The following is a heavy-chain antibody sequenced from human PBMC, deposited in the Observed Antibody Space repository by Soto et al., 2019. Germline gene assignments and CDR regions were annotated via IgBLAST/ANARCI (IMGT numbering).Heavy chain of an antibody. CDR2: IYYSGST. Sequence: QVQLQESGPGLVKPSQTLSLTCTVSGGSISSGGYYWSWIRQHPGKGLEWIGYIYYSGSTYYNPSLKSRVTISVDTSKYQFSLKLSSVTAADTAVYYCARGGTNIDYGDYAYYYYGMDVWGQGTTVTVSS. J-gene: IGHJ6*02. D-gene: IGHD4-17*01. CDR1: GGSISSGGYY. CDR3: ARGGTNIDYGDYAYYYYGMDV. V-gene: IGHV4-31*03.